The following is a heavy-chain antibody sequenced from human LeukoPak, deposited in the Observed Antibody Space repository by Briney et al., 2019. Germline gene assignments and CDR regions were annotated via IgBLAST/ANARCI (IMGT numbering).Heavy chain of an antibody. V-gene: IGHV1-8*01. D-gene: IGHD3-10*01. J-gene: IGHJ4*02. Sequence: ASVKVSCKASGYTFTSYDINWVRQATGQGLEWMGWMDPNSGNTGYAQKFQGRVTMTRNTSISTAYMELSSLRSEDTAVYYCARGLKITMVHAVFGYWGQGTLVTVSS. CDR3: ARGLKITMVHAVFGY. CDR2: MDPNSGNT. CDR1: GYTFTSYD.